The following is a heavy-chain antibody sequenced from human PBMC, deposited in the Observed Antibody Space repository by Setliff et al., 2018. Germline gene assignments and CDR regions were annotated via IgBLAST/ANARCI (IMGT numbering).Heavy chain of an antibody. Sequence: PSETLSLTCTVYGASFSDYYWGWIRQPPGKGLEWIAEINHSGSTNYNPSLTSRVSISVDTSKNQFSLKLSSVTAADTAVYYCARDRTAYSYGPDVWGQGTTVTVSS. CDR1: GASFSDYY. CDR3: ARDRTAYSYGPDV. V-gene: IGHV4-34*01. D-gene: IGHD2-15*01. CDR2: INHSGST. J-gene: IGHJ6*02.